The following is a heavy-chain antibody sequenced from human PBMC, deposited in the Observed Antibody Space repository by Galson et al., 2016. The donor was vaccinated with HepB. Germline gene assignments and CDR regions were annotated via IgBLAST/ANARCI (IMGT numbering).Heavy chain of an antibody. J-gene: IGHJ4*02. V-gene: IGHV3-23*01. D-gene: IGHD1-26*01. Sequence: SLRLSCAASGFTFTTYAMTWVRQAPGKGLEWVSHISGSGDTTYYADSVKGRLTISRDNSKNTLYLQMNSLRVEDTAVYYCAKSQGWAADLDYWGQGTLVTASS. CDR1: GFTFTTYA. CDR3: AKSQGWAADLDY. CDR2: ISGSGDTT.